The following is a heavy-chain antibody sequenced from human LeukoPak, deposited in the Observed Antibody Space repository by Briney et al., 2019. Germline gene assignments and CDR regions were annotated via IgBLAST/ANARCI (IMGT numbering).Heavy chain of an antibody. CDR2: ISYDGSNK. CDR1: GFTFSSYG. CDR3: AKDSNAYYDILTGPSFDY. Sequence: GGSLRLSCAASGFTFSSYGMHWVRQAPGKGLEWVAVISYDGSNKYYADSVKGRLTISRDNSKNTLYLQMNSLRAEDTAVYYCAKDSNAYYDILTGPSFDYWGQGTLVTVSS. J-gene: IGHJ4*02. D-gene: IGHD3-9*01. V-gene: IGHV3-30*18.